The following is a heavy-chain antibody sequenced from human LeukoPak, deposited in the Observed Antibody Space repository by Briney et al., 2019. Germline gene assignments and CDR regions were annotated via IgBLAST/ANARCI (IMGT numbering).Heavy chain of an antibody. CDR2: IIPIFGTA. V-gene: IGHV1-69*05. CDR3: AKDRSGSYLTFDY. Sequence: SVKVSCKASGGTFSSYAISWVRQAPGQGLEWMGGIIPIFGTANYAQKFQGRVTITTDESTSTAYMELSSLRSEDTAVYYCAKDRSGSYLTFDYWGQGTLVTVSS. J-gene: IGHJ4*02. CDR1: GGTFSSYA. D-gene: IGHD1-26*01.